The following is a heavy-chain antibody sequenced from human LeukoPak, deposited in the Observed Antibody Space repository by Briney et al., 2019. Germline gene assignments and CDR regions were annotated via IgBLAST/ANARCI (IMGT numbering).Heavy chain of an antibody. D-gene: IGHD3-22*01. CDR2: IIPIFGTA. CDR1: GGTFSSYA. V-gene: IGHV1-69*13. J-gene: IGHJ5*02. Sequence: RASVKVSCKASGGTFSSYAISWVRQAPGQGLEWMGGIIPIFGTANYAQKFQGRVTITADESTSTAYMELSSLRSEDTAVYYCARVPLDYYDSSGDHNWFDPWGQGTLVTVSS. CDR3: ARVPLDYYDSSGDHNWFDP.